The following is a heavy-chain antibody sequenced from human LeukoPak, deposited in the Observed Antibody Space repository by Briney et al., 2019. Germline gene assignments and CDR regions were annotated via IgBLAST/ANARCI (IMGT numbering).Heavy chain of an antibody. Sequence: ASVKVSCKASGGTFSSYAISWVRQAPGQGLEWMGWISNYNGITNYAQKLQGRVTMTTDTSTNTAYMELRSLRSDDTAVYYCARDHYDYGDSRTIDYWGQGTLVTVSS. CDR3: ARDHYDYGDSRTIDY. CDR1: GGTFSSYA. V-gene: IGHV1-18*01. J-gene: IGHJ4*02. CDR2: ISNYNGIT. D-gene: IGHD4-17*01.